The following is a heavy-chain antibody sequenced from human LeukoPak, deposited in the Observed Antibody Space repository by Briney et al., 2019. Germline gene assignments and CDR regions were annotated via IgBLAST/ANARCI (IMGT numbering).Heavy chain of an antibody. V-gene: IGHV4-59*01. J-gene: IGHJ4*02. CDR3: ARLTGYDWESSYDY. D-gene: IGHD5-12*01. CDR2: IYYSGSA. Sequence: SETLSLTCTVSGGSISSYYWSWIRQPPGKGLEWIGYIYYSGSANYNPSLKSRVTISVDTSKNQFSLKLRSVTAADTAVHYCARLTGYDWESSYDYWGQGTLVTVSS. CDR1: GGSISSYY.